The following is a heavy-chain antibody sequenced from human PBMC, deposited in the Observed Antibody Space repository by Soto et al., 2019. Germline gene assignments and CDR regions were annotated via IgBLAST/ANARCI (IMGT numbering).Heavy chain of an antibody. CDR1: GGSFSVYY. J-gene: IGHJ4*02. D-gene: IGHD3-10*01. CDR3: ARNGAFEY. CDR2: INHSGST. Sequence: QVQLQQWGAGLLKPSETLSLTCAVYGGSFSVYYWSWIRQPPGKGLEWIGEINHSGSTNYDPSLKSRVTRSVDTSRNQFSLKLSSVTDADTAVYYCARNGAFEYWSQGTLVTVSS. V-gene: IGHV4-34*01.